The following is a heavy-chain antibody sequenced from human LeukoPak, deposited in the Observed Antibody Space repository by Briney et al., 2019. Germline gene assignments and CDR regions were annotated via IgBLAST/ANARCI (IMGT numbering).Heavy chain of an antibody. D-gene: IGHD5-24*01. CDR1: GYTFTSYG. CDR2: ISAYNGNT. V-gene: IGHV1-18*01. CDR3: AREGGYNYQGGAFDI. Sequence: ASVKVSCKASGYTFTSYGISWVRQAPGQGLEWMGWISAYNGNTNYAQKLQGRVSMTTDTSTSTAYMELRSLRSDDTAVYYCAREGGYNYQGGAFDIWGQGTMVTVSS. J-gene: IGHJ3*02.